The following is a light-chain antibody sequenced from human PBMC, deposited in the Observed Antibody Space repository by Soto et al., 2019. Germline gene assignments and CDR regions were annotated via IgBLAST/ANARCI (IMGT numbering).Light chain of an antibody. CDR3: QQDYNLLT. J-gene: IGKJ4*01. V-gene: IGKV3D-7*01. CDR1: QSVSSSY. Sequence: PGERVTLSCRASQSVSSSYLTWYQQKPGQAPRLLIYGASTRATGIPARFSGSGSGTDSTLTISSLQPEDFAVYYCQQDYNLLTFGGGTKVDIK. CDR2: GAS.